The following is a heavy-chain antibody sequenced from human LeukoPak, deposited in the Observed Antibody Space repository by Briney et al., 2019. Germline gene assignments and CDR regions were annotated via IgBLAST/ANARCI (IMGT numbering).Heavy chain of an antibody. CDR1: GYTFTSYA. J-gene: IGHJ5*02. D-gene: IGHD3-3*01. CDR3: ARDSRFLEWLPNPYNWFDP. V-gene: IGHV1-3*01. Sequence: VASVNVSSKASGYTFTSYAMHWGRQAPGQRLEWMGRINAGNGNTKYSQKFQGRVTITRDTSASTAYMELSSLRSEDTAVYYCARDSRFLEWLPNPYNWFDPWGQGTLVTVSS. CDR2: INAGNGNT.